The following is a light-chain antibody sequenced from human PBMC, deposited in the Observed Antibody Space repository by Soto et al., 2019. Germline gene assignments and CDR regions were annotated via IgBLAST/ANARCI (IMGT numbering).Light chain of an antibody. Sequence: EIVLTQSPATLSLSPGERATLSCGASQSVSSSYLAWYQQKPGLAPRLLIYDSSYRATGIPDRFSGSGSGTDFTLTISRLEPEDCAVYYCQQYGSSPQTFGQGTKVAIK. CDR2: DSS. J-gene: IGKJ2*01. CDR1: QSVSSSY. V-gene: IGKV3D-20*01. CDR3: QQYGSSPQT.